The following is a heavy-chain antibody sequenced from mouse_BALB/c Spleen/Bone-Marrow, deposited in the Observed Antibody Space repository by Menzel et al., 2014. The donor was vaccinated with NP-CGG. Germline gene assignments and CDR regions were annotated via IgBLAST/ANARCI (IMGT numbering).Heavy chain of an antibody. CDR2: INNNGGKT. Sequence: EVQLVESGGGLVQPGGSLKLSCAASGFTFSNYGMSRVRQTPDKRLDLVATINNNGGKTYSTDSVKGRFTISRDNAKNTLYLQMSSLKSEDTAMYYCVRDDGFYGLDRWGQGTSVTVSS. CDR3: VRDDGFYGLDR. D-gene: IGHD1-1*01. J-gene: IGHJ4*01. V-gene: IGHV5-6-3*01. CDR1: GFTFSNYG.